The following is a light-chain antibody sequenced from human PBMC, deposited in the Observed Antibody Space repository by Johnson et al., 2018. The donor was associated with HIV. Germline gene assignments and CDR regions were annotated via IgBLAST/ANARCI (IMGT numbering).Light chain of an antibody. V-gene: IGLV1-51*02. CDR2: END. J-gene: IGLJ1*01. CDR1: GSNIGSHY. Sequence: QAVLTQPPSVSAAPGQRVTISCSGRGSNIGSHYVSWYQQLPGTAPKLLIFENDKRPSGIPDRFSGSKSGTSATLGITGLQAGDEADYYCGTWDNSLSFGFVFGTWTKVPVL. CDR3: GTWDNSLSFGFV.